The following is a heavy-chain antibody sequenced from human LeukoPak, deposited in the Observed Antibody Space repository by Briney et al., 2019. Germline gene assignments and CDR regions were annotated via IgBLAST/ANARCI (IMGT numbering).Heavy chain of an antibody. CDR2: IWYDGSNK. J-gene: IGHJ4*02. V-gene: IGHV3-30*02. D-gene: IGHD2-21*01. CDR3: AKSFSGGSYFDY. Sequence: SGGSLRLSCAASGFTFSGYGMHWVRQAPGKGLEWVAVIWYDGSNKYYADSVKGRFNISRDNSKNTVDLQMNSLRAEDTAVYYCAKSFSGGSYFDYWGQGTLVTVSS. CDR1: GFTFSGYG.